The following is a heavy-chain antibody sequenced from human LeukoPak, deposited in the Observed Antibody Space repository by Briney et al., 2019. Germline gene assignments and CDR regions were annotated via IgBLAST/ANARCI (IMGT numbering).Heavy chain of an antibody. V-gene: IGHV3-23*01. CDR3: AKDIQLST. D-gene: IGHD5-24*01. CDR2: IGASSEST. Sequence: GGSLRLSCAASGFTFSVAAMTWVRKAPGKGLGWVSLIGASSESTYYAGSVKGRFTISRDNSKNTLSLQMNSLRVDDTVMYFCAKDIQLSTWGLGTMVTVSS. CDR1: GFTFSVAA. J-gene: IGHJ3*01.